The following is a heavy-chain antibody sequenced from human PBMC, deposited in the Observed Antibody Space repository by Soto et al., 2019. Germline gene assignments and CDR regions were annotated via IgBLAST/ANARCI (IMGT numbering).Heavy chain of an antibody. J-gene: IGHJ5*02. Sequence: SETLSLTCTVSGGSISRSSYSWAWIRQPPGKGLEWIGTLYYSGNTYYNPSLKSRVTISVDTSKNQFSLKLSSVTAADTAVYYCATRQGGSYNWYDPWGQGTLVTVSS. D-gene: IGHD2-15*01. CDR2: LYYSGNT. CDR3: ATRQGGSYNWYDP. CDR1: GGSISRSSYS. V-gene: IGHV4-39*01.